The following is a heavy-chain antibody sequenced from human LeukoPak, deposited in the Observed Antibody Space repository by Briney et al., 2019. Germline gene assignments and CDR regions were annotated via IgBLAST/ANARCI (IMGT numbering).Heavy chain of an antibody. V-gene: IGHV3-30*01. CDR2: ISYDESNK. J-gene: IGHJ4*02. CDR1: GVTFSSYP. Sequence: GGSLRLSCAASGVTFSSYPMHWVRQAPGKGLEWVAVISYDESNKYYADSVKGRFTISRDNSKTTLYLQMNSLRAEDTAVYFCARDLRACSGGSCFSDYFDYWGQGTLVTVSS. CDR3: ARDLRACSGGSCFSDYFDY. D-gene: IGHD2-15*01.